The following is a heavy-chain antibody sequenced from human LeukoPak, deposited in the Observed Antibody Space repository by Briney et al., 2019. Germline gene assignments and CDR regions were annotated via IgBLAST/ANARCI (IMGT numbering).Heavy chain of an antibody. Sequence: GGSLRLSCAASGFTFSSYSMNWVRQAPGKGLEWVSYISSSSSTIYYADSVKGRFTISRDNAKNSLYLQMNSLRAEDTAVYYCARVHYDILTGYAAHFDYWGQGTLVTVSS. J-gene: IGHJ4*02. CDR1: GFTFSSYS. V-gene: IGHV3-48*01. CDR3: ARVHYDILTGYAAHFDY. CDR2: ISSSSSTI. D-gene: IGHD3-9*01.